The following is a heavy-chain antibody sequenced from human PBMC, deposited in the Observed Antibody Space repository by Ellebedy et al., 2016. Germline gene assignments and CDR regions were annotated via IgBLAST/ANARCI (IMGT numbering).Heavy chain of an antibody. CDR3: RQGHYFDQ. CDR1: GFNFNTFF. Sequence: GGSLRLXXTASGFNFNTFFMSWVRQAPGKGLEWVSTISAGSDTTRLADSVKGRFTISRDNSKNTLYLEMNYLRVEDTALYYCRQGHYFDQWGQGALVTVSS. CDR2: ISAGSDTT. J-gene: IGHJ4*02. V-gene: IGHV3-23*01.